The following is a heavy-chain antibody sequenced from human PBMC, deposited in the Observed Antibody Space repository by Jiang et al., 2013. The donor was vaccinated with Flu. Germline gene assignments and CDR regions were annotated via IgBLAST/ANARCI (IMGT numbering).Heavy chain of an antibody. Sequence: GAEVKKPGESLKISCKGSGYSFTSYWIGWVRQMPGKGLEWMGIIYPGDSDTRYSPSFQGQVTISADKSISTAYLQWSSLKASDTAMYYCARGHCSGGSCYRTKYYYYYYGMDVWGQGTTVTVSS. CDR3: ARGHCSGGSCYRTKYYYYYYGMDV. V-gene: IGHV5-51*01. D-gene: IGHD2-15*01. CDR1: GYSFTSYW. J-gene: IGHJ6*02. CDR2: IYPGDSDT.